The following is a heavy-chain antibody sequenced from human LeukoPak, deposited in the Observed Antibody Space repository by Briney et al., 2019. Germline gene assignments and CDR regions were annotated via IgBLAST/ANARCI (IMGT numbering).Heavy chain of an antibody. D-gene: IGHD2-15*01. CDR1: GDSVSSNSTA. V-gene: IGHV6-1*01. CDR2: TYYGSKWYN. Sequence: SQTLSLTCAISGDSVSSNSTAWNWIRQTPSRGLEWLGRTYYGSKWYNDYAVSVKSRITINPDTSKNQFSLQLNSVTPEDTAVYYCARGLYAVVAARYYYYMDVWGKGTTVTVSS. J-gene: IGHJ6*03. CDR3: ARGLYAVVAARYYYYMDV.